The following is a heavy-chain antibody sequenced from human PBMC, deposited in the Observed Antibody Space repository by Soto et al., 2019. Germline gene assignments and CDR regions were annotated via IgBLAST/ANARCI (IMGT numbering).Heavy chain of an antibody. D-gene: IGHD6-25*01. CDR1: GFTFSTYF. J-gene: IGHJ6*02. Sequence: VGSLRLSCAASGFTFSTYFMSWVRQAPGKGLEWVANIKEDGSERYYVDSVKGRFTISRDNAKNSVYLQMNSLTAEDTAVYYCARDAAYLYGLDVWGQGTTVNV. CDR3: ARDAAYLYGLDV. V-gene: IGHV3-7*03. CDR2: IKEDGSER.